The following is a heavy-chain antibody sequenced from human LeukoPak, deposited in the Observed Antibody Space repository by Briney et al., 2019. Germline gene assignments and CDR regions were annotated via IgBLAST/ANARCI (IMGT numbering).Heavy chain of an antibody. D-gene: IGHD1-1*01. J-gene: IGHJ4*02. Sequence: GESLKISCKGSGYSLTSYWIGWVRQMPGKGLEWMGIINPADSDTRYSPYFQDQVTISADKSISTAYLQWSGLKAFDNATYYCARGERQLVHHNWGQGTLVTVSS. V-gene: IGHV5-51*01. CDR2: INPADSDT. CDR1: GYSLTSYW. CDR3: ARGERQLVHHN.